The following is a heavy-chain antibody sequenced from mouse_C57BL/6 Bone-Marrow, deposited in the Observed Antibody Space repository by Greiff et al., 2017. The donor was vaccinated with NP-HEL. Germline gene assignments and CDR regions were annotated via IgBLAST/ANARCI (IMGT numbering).Heavy chain of an antibody. CDR3: ARSGSYYYGFAY. Sequence: QVQLQQPGAELVKPGASVKLSCKASGYTFTSYWMHWVKQRPGQGLEWIGMIHPNSGSTNYNEKFKSKATLTVDKSSSTAYMQLSSLTSEDSAVYYCARSGSYYYGFAYWGQGTLVTVSA. CDR1: GYTFTSYW. D-gene: IGHD1-1*01. J-gene: IGHJ3*01. V-gene: IGHV1-64*01. CDR2: IHPNSGST.